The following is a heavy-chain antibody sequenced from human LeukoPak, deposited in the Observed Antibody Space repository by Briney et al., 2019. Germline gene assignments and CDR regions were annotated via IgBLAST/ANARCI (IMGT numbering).Heavy chain of an antibody. CDR3: ARGRILYYYGSGSYPNDY. CDR2: INPNSGGT. V-gene: IGHV1-2*06. D-gene: IGHD3-10*01. J-gene: IGHJ4*02. Sequence: ASVKVSCKASGYTFTGYYMHWVRQAPGQGLEWMGRINPNSGGTNYAQKFQGRVTMTRDTSISTAYMELSSLRSEDTAVYYCARGRILYYYGSGSYPNDYWGQGTLVTVSS. CDR1: GYTFTGYY.